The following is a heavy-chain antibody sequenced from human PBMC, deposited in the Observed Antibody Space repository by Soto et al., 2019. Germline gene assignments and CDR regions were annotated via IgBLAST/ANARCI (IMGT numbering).Heavy chain of an antibody. CDR2: LTPRGFNT. V-gene: IGHV3-23*01. CDR3: AVSNYYGSGSPYDY. Sequence: EVHLLESGGDLVQPGGSLRLSCAASGFTFSDRAMTWVRQAPGKGLEWVSALTPRGFNTYYTDSVRGRFTIYRDNSRNTLYLEMKSLRAEDTATYYCAVSNYYGSGSPYDYWGQGTLVAVSS. D-gene: IGHD3-10*01. CDR1: GFTFSDRA. J-gene: IGHJ4*02.